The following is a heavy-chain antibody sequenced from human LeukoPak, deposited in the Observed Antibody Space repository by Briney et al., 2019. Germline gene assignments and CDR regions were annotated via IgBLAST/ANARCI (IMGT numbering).Heavy chain of an antibody. Sequence: PSETLSLTCTVSGGSISSSSYYWGWIRQPPGTGLEWIGSIYYSGSTYYNPSLKSRVTISVDTSKNQFSLKLSSVTAADTAVYYCARSYSRGVWFDPWGQGTLVTVSS. CDR2: IYYSGST. CDR1: GGSISSSSYY. V-gene: IGHV4-39*07. J-gene: IGHJ5*02. D-gene: IGHD6-13*01. CDR3: ARSYSRGVWFDP.